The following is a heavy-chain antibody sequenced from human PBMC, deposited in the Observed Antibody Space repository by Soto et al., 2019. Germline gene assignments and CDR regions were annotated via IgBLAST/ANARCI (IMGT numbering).Heavy chain of an antibody. CDR1: GFTFSSYG. J-gene: IGHJ3*02. CDR3: EHLGPYSGSSRDAFDI. D-gene: IGHD1-26*01. CDR2: ISYDGSNK. Sequence: QVQLVESGGGVVQPGRSLRLSCAASGFTFSSYGMHWVRQAPGKGLEWVAVISYDGSNKYYADSVKGRFTISRDNSKNTLYLQMNSLRAEDTAVYYCEHLGPYSGSSRDAFDIWGQGTMVTVSS. V-gene: IGHV3-30*03.